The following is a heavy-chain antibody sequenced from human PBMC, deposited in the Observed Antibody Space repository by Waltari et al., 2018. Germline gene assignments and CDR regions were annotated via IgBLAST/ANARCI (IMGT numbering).Heavy chain of an antibody. CDR1: GGSFSGYY. V-gene: IGHV4-34*01. J-gene: IGHJ1*01. CDR2: SNHSGST. D-gene: IGHD3-3*01. Sequence: QVQLQQWGAGLLKPSETLSLTCAVYGGSFSGYYWSWIRQPPGKGLELIGESNHSGSTNYNPALKSRVTISVDTSKNQFSLKLSSVTAADTAVYYCARGPPFYDFWSGYYEQYFQHWGQVTLVTVSS. CDR3: ARGPPFYDFWSGYYEQYFQH.